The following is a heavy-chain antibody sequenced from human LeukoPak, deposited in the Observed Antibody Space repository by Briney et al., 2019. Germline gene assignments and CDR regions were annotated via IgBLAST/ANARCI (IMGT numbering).Heavy chain of an antibody. J-gene: IGHJ4*02. CDR3: AGLGGDYGDRKIDY. CDR1: GGSFSGYY. CDR2: INHSGST. V-gene: IGHV4-34*01. Sequence: SETLSLTCAVYGGSFSGYYWSWIRQPPGKGLEWIGEINHSGSTNYNLSLKSRVTISVDTSKNQFSLKLSSVTAADTAVYYCAGLGGDYGDRKIDYWGQGTLVTVSS. D-gene: IGHD4-17*01.